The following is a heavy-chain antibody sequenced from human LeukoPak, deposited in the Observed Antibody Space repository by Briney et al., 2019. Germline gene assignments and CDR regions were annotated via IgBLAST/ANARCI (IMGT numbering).Heavy chain of an antibody. Sequence: ASVKVSCKVSGYTLTELSMHWVRQAPGKGLEWMGGFDPEDGEKIYAQNFQDRVTMTEDTSTDTAYMDLSSLRAEDAAVYYCATIGDRRSGELYRIDYWGQGTLVTVSS. CDR3: ATIGDRRSGELYRIDY. V-gene: IGHV1-24*01. J-gene: IGHJ4*02. CDR2: FDPEDGEK. D-gene: IGHD1-26*01. CDR1: GYTLTELS.